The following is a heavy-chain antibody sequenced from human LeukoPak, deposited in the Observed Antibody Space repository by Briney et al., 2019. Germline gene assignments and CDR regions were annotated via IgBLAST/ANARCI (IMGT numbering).Heavy chain of an antibody. Sequence: SETLSLTCTVSGGSISSGSYYWSWIRQPAGKGLEWIGRIYTSGSTNYNPSLKSRVTISVDKSKNQFSLKLNSVTAADTAVYYCARGYVLVWFGELLRGSTYFDYWGQGTLVTVSS. CDR1: GGSISSGSYY. J-gene: IGHJ4*02. V-gene: IGHV4-61*02. CDR2: IYTSGST. D-gene: IGHD3-10*01. CDR3: ARGYVLVWFGELLRGSTYFDY.